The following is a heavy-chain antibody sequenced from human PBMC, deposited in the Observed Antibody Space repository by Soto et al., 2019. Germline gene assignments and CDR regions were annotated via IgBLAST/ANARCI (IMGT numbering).Heavy chain of an antibody. D-gene: IGHD6-25*01. CDR2: IYHSGRT. CDR1: GGSISNGNW. CDR3: ARAAAYCLDS. V-gene: IGHV4-4*02. J-gene: IGHJ4*02. Sequence: PSETLSLTCAVSGGSISNGNWWSWVRQPPGKGLEWIGEIYHSGRTNYNPSLKSRVSISVDTSKNQFSLKLTSVTAADTAIYYCARAAAYCLDSWGQGTLVTVSS.